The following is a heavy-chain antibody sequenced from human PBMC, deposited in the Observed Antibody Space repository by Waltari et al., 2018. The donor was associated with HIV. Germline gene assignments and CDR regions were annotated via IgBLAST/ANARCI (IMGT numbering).Heavy chain of an antibody. J-gene: IGHJ1*01. CDR3: AGRYSSRLGELSLYEKH. D-gene: IGHD3-16*02. Sequence: QVQLQDSGPGLVKPSETLSLTCTVSGGSVSSGSYYWSWLRQPPGKGLEWIGYIYYSGSTNYNPSLKSRVTISVDTSKNQFSLKLSSVTAADTAVYYCAGRYSSRLGELSLYEKHWGQGTLVTVSS. CDR1: GGSVSSGSYY. CDR2: IYYSGST. V-gene: IGHV4-61*01.